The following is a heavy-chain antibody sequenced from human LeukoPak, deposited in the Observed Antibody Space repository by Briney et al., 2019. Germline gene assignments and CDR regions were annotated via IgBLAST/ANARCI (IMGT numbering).Heavy chain of an antibody. D-gene: IGHD3-16*01. V-gene: IGHV3-7*03. CDR3: ASWVGGGRYFDY. CDR2: IKQDGSEK. J-gene: IGHJ4*01. CDR1: GFTFSSYW. Sequence: GGSLRLSCAASGFTFSSYWMSWVRQAPGKGLEWVANIKQDGSEKYYVDSVKGRFTISRDNAKNSLYLQMNSLRAEDTAVYYCASWVGGGRYFDYWGQEPWSPSPQ.